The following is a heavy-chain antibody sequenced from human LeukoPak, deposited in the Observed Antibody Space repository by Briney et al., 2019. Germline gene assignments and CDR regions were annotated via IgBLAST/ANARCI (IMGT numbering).Heavy chain of an antibody. CDR1: GFTVSSNY. J-gene: IGHJ4*02. V-gene: IGHV3-23*01. D-gene: IGHD4-17*01. Sequence: GGSLRLSCAASGFTVSSNYMSWVRQAPGKGLAWVSDISGSGGNTHYADSVKGRFTISRDNSKNTLYLQMNSLRAEDTALYYCATEKRSTTAYDYWGQGTLVTVSS. CDR3: ATEKRSTTAYDY. CDR2: ISGSGGNT.